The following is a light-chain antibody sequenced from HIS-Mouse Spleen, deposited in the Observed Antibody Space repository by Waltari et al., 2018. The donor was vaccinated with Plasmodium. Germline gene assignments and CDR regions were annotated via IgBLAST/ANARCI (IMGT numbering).Light chain of an antibody. J-gene: IGLJ1*01. V-gene: IGLV2-14*03. CDR3: SSYTSSSTLNYV. CDR1: SSDVGGYNY. Sequence: QSALTQPASVSGSPGQSIPISCTGTSSDVGGYNYVSWYQQHHGKAPQLMIYDVTNRPSGFSKRFSGSKAGNTASLTSSGLQAEDEADYYCSSYTSSSTLNYVFGTGTKVTVL. CDR2: DVT.